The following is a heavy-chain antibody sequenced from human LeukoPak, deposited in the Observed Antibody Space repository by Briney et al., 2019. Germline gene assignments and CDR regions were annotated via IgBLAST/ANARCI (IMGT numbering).Heavy chain of an antibody. J-gene: IGHJ4*02. D-gene: IGHD6-13*01. CDR2: IIPILGIA. CDR1: GGTFSSYA. CDR3: ATVIAAADFDY. Sequence: SVKVSRKASGGTFSSYAISWVRQAPGQGLEWMGRIIPILGIANYAQKFQGRVTITADKSTSTAYMELSSLRSEDTAVYYCATVIAAADFDYWGQGTLVTVSS. V-gene: IGHV1-69*04.